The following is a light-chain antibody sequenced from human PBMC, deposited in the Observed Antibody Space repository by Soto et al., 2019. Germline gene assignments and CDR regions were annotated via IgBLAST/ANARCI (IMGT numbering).Light chain of an antibody. J-gene: IGLJ2*01. CDR2: YDN. Sequence: QSVLTQPPSVSEAPRQRVTISCSGSSSNIGNNAVNWYQQLPGKAPKLLIYYDNLLPSGVSDRFSGSKSGTSASLAISGRQSEDEADYYCASWDDSLSALVFGGGTKLTVL. CDR1: SSNIGNNA. V-gene: IGLV1-36*01. CDR3: ASWDDSLSALV.